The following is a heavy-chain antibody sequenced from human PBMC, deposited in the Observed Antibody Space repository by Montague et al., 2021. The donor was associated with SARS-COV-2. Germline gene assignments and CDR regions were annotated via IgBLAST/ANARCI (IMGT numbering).Heavy chain of an antibody. V-gene: IGHV4-59*08. CDR2: IYYTGNT. Sequence: SETLSLTCTVSGGSINGYYWSWIRQSPGKGLDWIGYIYYTGNTNYNPSLTGRVTISLDTPKSQFSLRLSSVTAADTGVYSCARLLTGCYVFDYWGQGTLVTVSS. CDR1: GGSINGYY. D-gene: IGHD2-2*01. CDR3: ARLLTGCYVFDY. J-gene: IGHJ4*02.